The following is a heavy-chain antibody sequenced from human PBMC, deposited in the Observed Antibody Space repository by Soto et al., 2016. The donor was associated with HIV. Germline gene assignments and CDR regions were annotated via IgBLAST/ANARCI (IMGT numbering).Heavy chain of an antibody. V-gene: IGHV3-20*04. CDR3: ARDRGYYYGSGSSKAVYYYGMDV. Sequence: EVQLVESGGGVARPGGSLRLSCAASGFTFDDYGMSWVRQAPGKGLEWVSGINWNGGSTGYVDSVKGRFTIFRDNAKNSLYLQMNSLRVEDTALYYCARDRGYYYGSGSSKAVYYYGMDVWGQGTTVTVSS. J-gene: IGHJ6*02. CDR1: GFTFDDYG. CDR2: INWNGGST. D-gene: IGHD3-10*01.